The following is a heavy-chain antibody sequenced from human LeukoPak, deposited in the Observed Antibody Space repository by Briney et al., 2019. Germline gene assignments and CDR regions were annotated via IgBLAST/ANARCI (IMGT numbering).Heavy chain of an antibody. V-gene: IGHV3-23*01. D-gene: IGHD6-13*01. CDR3: AKEHGGSSWYEDAFDI. CDR1: GFTFSSFG. J-gene: IGHJ3*02. Sequence: GGSLRLSCAASGFTFSSFGMSWVRQAPGKGLEWVSDISGSGGSTYYADSVKGRFTISSDNSKNTLYLQMNSLRAEDTAVYYCAKEHGGSSWYEDAFDIWGQGTMVTVSS. CDR2: ISGSGGST.